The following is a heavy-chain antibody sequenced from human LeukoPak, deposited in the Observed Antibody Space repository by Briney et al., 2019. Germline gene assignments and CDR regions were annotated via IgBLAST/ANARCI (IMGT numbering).Heavy chain of an antibody. D-gene: IGHD3-10*01. CDR2: INHSGST. V-gene: IGHV4-34*01. Sequence: PSETLSLTCAVYGGSFSGYYWSWIRQPPGKGLEWIGEINHSGSTNYNPSLKSRVTISVDTSKNQFSLKLSSVTAADTAVYYCARGGVYGSGLYYYYYYMDVWGKGITVTVSS. J-gene: IGHJ6*03. CDR3: ARGGVYGSGLYYYYYYMDV. CDR1: GGSFSGYY.